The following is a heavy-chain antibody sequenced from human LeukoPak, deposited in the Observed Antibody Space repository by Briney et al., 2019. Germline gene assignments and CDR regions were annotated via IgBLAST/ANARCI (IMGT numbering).Heavy chain of an antibody. CDR2: IYYSGST. D-gene: IGHD1-1*01. V-gene: IGHV4-30-4*08. CDR3: AGDRSANGLANY. CDR1: GGSISSGDYY. Sequence: SQTLSLTCTVSGGSISSGDYYWSWLRQLPGKGLEWFGYIYYSGSTYYNPSLKSRVTISVDTSKNQFSLKLSSVTAADTAVYYCAGDRSANGLANYWGQGTLVTVSS. J-gene: IGHJ4*02.